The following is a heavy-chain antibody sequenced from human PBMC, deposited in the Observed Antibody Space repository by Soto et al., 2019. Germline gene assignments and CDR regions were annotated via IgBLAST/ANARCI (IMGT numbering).Heavy chain of an antibody. Sequence: ASVKVSCKASGCILTDWLIHWMRSAPGQRLEWMGWIHAGNGDTKYSLKFQGRVTLTRDTSATTGYMHLSSLGSEDTAVYYCARSQGFAAASDSWGQGTLVTVPQ. CDR3: ARSQGFAAASDS. V-gene: IGHV1-3*01. CDR2: IHAGNGDT. CDR1: GCILTDWL. D-gene: IGHD6-13*01. J-gene: IGHJ4*02.